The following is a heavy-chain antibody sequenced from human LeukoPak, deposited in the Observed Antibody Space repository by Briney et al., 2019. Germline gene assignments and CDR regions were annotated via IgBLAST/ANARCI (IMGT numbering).Heavy chain of an antibody. CDR1: GSTFSTFA. Sequence: GGSLRLSCAASGSTFSTFAMIWVRQPPGKGLEWVSSIFPSGGEIHYADSVRGRFAISRDNSKSTLSLQMNSLRAEDTAIYYCATYRQVLLPFESWGQGTLVTVSS. D-gene: IGHD2-8*02. CDR3: ATYRQVLLPFES. J-gene: IGHJ4*02. V-gene: IGHV3-23*01. CDR2: IFPSGGEI.